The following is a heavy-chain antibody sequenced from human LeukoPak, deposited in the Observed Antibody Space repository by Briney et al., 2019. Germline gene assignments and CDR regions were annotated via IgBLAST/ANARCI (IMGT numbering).Heavy chain of an antibody. J-gene: IGHJ4*02. CDR3: AREVSNGSATRGRFDY. V-gene: IGHV3-33*01. CDR2: IWHDGSNK. CDR1: RFTFSSYG. Sequence: GRSLSLSCAASRFTFSSYGMHWVRQAPGKGLEWVAVIWHDGSNKYYADSVKARFTISRDNSKNTLYLQMNSLRAEDTAVYYCAREVSNGSATRGRFDYWGQGTLVTVPS. D-gene: IGHD3-10*01.